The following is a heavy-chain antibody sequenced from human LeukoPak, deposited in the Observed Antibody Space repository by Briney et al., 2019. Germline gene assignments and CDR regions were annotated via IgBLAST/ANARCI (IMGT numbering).Heavy chain of an antibody. Sequence: ASVKVSCKASGYTFTSYYMHWVRQAPGQGLEWMGIINPSGGSTSYAQKFQGRVTMTRDTSTSTVYMELSSLRSEDTAVYYCAKDRGGRGVAAFFDYWGQGTLVTVSS. J-gene: IGHJ4*02. CDR1: GYTFTSYY. D-gene: IGHD2-15*01. V-gene: IGHV1-46*01. CDR3: AKDRGGRGVAAFFDY. CDR2: INPSGGST.